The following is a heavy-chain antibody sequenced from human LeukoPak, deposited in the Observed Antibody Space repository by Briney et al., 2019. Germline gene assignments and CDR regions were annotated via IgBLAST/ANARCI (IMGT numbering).Heavy chain of an antibody. J-gene: IGHJ4*02. CDR1: GDRVSSNSDA. D-gene: IGHD7-27*01. CDR2: AYYRSSWYN. CDR3: ARGTGVFDY. V-gene: IGHV6-1*01. Sequence: SQTLSLTCAISGDRVSSNSDAWNWIRQSPSRGLEWLGRAYYRSSWYNDYAVSVKSRIIINPDTSKNHFSLQLNSVTPEDTAIYYCARGTGVFDYWGQGTLVTVSS.